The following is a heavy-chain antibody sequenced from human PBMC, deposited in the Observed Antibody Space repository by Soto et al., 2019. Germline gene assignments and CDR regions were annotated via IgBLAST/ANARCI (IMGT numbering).Heavy chain of an antibody. J-gene: IGHJ5*02. D-gene: IGHD6-13*01. V-gene: IGHV4-59*08. CDR1: GGSISSYY. Sequence: SETLSLTCTVSGGSISSYYWSWIRQPPGKGLEWIGYIYYSGSTNYNPSLKSRVTISVDTSKNQFSLKLSSVTAADTAVYYCARHLFSSSWYNWFDPWGQGTLVTVSS. CDR3: ARHLFSSSWYNWFDP. CDR2: IYYSGST.